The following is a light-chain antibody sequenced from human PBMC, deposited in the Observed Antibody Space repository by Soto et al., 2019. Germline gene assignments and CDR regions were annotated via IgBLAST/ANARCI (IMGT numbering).Light chain of an antibody. Sequence: DIQMTQSPSSVSASVGDRVTITCRASQGINSWLAWYQQKPGKAPKLLIYAASRLQSGVPSRFSGCGSGTDFTLTISSLQPEDFAPYYCQQANRFPLTFGPGPKVGIK. CDR1: QGINSW. CDR2: AAS. V-gene: IGKV1-12*01. CDR3: QQANRFPLT. J-gene: IGKJ3*01.